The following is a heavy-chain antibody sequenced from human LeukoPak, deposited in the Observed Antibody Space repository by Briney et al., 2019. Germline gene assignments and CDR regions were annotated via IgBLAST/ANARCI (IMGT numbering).Heavy chain of an antibody. V-gene: IGHV4-31*03. CDR2: IYYSGST. CDR3: AREAVPAALDY. CDR1: GGSISSGGYY. J-gene: IGHJ4*02. Sequence: SQTLSLTCTVSGGSISSGGYYWSWIRQHPGKGLESIGYIYYSGSTYYNPSLKSRVTISVDTSKNQFSLKLSSVTAADTAVYYCAREAVPAALDYWGQGTLVTVSS. D-gene: IGHD2-2*01.